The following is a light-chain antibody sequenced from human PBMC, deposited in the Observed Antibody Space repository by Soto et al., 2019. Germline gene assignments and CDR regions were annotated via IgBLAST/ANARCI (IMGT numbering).Light chain of an antibody. CDR2: DAS. J-gene: IGKJ1*01. V-gene: IGKV1-39*01. CDR3: QQCESTPPT. Sequence: DIAVTRSRAFXSPAGKYRVATPCRASQSISSYLHWYQQKPRKAXKXXXYDASSLQSGVQSRFSGSGSGKDFNLTITSLQPEDFATYYCQQCESTPPTFGQRTQVDI. CDR1: QSISSY.